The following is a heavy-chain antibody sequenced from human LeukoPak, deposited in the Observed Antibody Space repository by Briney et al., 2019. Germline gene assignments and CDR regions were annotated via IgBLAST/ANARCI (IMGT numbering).Heavy chain of an antibody. CDR2: IGTAGDT. Sequence: GGSLRLSCAASGFTFSSYDMHWVRQATGKGLEWVSAIGTAGDTYYPGSVKGRFTISRENSKNSLYLQMNSLRAGDTGVYYCARDGGYSYGYGMDVWGQGTTVTVSS. CDR3: ARDGGYSYGYGMDV. D-gene: IGHD5-18*01. J-gene: IGHJ6*02. V-gene: IGHV3-13*01. CDR1: GFTFSSYD.